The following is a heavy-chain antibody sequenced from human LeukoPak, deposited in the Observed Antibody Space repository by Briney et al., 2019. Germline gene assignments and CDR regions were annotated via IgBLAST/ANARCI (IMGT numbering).Heavy chain of an antibody. CDR2: IYYSGST. CDR3: ARDSGVLRYFDWLSV. Sequence: SETLSLTCTVSGGSVSSGSYYGSWIRQPPGKGLEWIGYIYYSGSTNYNPSLKSRVTISVDTSKNQFSLKLSSVTAADTAVYYCARDSGVLRYFDWLSVWGQGTLVTVSS. V-gene: IGHV4-61*01. CDR1: GGSVSSGSYY. J-gene: IGHJ4*02. D-gene: IGHD3-9*01.